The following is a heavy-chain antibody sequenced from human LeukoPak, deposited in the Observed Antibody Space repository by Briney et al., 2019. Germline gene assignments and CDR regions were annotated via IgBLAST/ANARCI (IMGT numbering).Heavy chain of an antibody. J-gene: IGHJ4*02. CDR1: GGILSKWS. Sequence: SVKVSCKASGGILSKWSISWVRQAPGQGLEWVGTIIPEFDEAHYAQKLQGRVTISADDSATAAYMELRSLRSDDTAVYYCARGVVVINFLDYWGQGTLVTVSS. CDR3: ARGVVVINFLDY. CDR2: IIPEFDEA. D-gene: IGHD3-22*01. V-gene: IGHV1-69*15.